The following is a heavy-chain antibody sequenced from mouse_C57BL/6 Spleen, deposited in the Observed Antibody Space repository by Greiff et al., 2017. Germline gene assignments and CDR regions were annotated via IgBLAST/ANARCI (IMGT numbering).Heavy chain of an antibody. CDR1: GYTFPGYW. V-gene: IGHV1-9*01. J-gene: IGHJ3*01. D-gene: IGHD1-1*01. CDR2: IFPESGST. CDR3: ARASYYSLFAY. Sequence: QLQLPQSVAELMMPGASVTLSCKATGYTFPGYWIAWVKQRPGHGLEWIGEIFPESGSTTYNEKFNGNSTFTANKSSNTAYMQLSSLTTEDSAIYYCARASYYSLFAYWGKGTLVTVSA.